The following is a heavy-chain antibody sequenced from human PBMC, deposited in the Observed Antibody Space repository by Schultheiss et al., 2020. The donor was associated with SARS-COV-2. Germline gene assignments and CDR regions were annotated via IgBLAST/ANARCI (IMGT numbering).Heavy chain of an antibody. Sequence: GGSLRLSCAASGFIVSSNYMSWVRQAPGKGLEFVASIRSSGRDIYYADSMQGRFTVSRDNANNSLYLQMHSLRAEDTAVYYCVRDRSWWTPYNCFDLWGRGTLVTVSS. CDR2: IRSSGRDI. V-gene: IGHV3-21*01. D-gene: IGHD2-15*01. J-gene: IGHJ5*02. CDR1: GFIVSSNY. CDR3: VRDRSWWTPYNCFDL.